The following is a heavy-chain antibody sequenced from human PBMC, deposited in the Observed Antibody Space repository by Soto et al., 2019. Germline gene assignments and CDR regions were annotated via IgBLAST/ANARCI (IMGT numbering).Heavy chain of an antibody. Sequence: GASVKVSCKASGYTLIMYYIHWMRQAPGQGLEWMGLINPSGGSTTYAQKFQGRVTMTRDTSTSTVYMDLSSLKSEDTAVYYRARSPYSSGYYYAIDYWGQGTQVTVSS. D-gene: IGHD3-22*01. CDR3: ARSPYSSGYYYAIDY. CDR2: INPSGGST. V-gene: IGHV1-46*01. J-gene: IGHJ4*02. CDR1: GYTLIMYY.